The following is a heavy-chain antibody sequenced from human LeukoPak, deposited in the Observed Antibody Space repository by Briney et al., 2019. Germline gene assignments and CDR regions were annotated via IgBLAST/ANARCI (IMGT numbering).Heavy chain of an antibody. V-gene: IGHV3-23*01. J-gene: IGHJ4*02. CDR1: GFTFNSYA. D-gene: IGHD2-2*01. CDR2: ISGSGGST. CDR3: AKDRKIIVVPAAIDY. Sequence: GGSLRLSCAASGFTFNSYAMIWVRQAPGKGLEWVSAISGSGGSTYYADSVKGRFTISRDNSKNTLYLQMNSLRAEDTAVYYCAKDRKIIVVPAAIDYWGQGTLVTVSS.